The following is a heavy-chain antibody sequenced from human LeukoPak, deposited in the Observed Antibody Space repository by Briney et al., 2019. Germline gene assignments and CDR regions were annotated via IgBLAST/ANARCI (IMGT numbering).Heavy chain of an antibody. Sequence: GRSLRLSCAASGFTFSSYTIHWVRQPPGKGLEWVAVISFDGSNKYYADSVKGRFTISRDNSKNTLYLQMNSLRAEDTAVYYCAKDQGYSGYESYYFDYWGQGTLVTVSS. D-gene: IGHD5-12*01. CDR2: ISFDGSNK. CDR1: GFTFSSYT. J-gene: IGHJ4*02. CDR3: AKDQGYSGYESYYFDY. V-gene: IGHV3-30-3*01.